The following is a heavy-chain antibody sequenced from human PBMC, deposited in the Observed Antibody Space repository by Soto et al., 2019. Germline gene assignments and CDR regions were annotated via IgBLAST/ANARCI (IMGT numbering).Heavy chain of an antibody. V-gene: IGHV4-59*01. CDR3: ARDDGVMGLAEHGDAFDS. CDR1: GGSISSYY. CDR2: IYYSGST. D-gene: IGHD2-8*01. J-gene: IGHJ3*02. Sequence: SETLSLTCTVSGGSISSYYWSWIRQPPGKGLEWIGYIYYSGSTNYNPSLKSRVTISVDTSKNQFSLKLSSVTAADTAVYYCARDDGVMGLAEHGDAFDSWGQGTMVTVSS.